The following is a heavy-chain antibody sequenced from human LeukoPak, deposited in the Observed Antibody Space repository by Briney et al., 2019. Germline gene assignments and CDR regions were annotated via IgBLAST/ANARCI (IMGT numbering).Heavy chain of an antibody. CDR3: ARDPYSGNYGNYYYYYMDV. D-gene: IGHD1-26*01. V-gene: IGHV3-7*01. CDR1: GFTFSNYW. CDR2: IKLDGSVK. Sequence: GGSLRLSCAAFGFTFSNYWMNWVRQAPGKGLEWVAIIKLDGSVKYYVDSVKGRFSISRDNAKNSVYLQMNSLGPEDTAVYYCARDPYSGNYGNYYYYYMDVWGKGTTVTISS. J-gene: IGHJ6*03.